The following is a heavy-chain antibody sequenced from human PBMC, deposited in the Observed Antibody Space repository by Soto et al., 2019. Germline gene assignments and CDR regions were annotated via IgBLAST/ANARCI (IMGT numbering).Heavy chain of an antibody. CDR2: IKQDGTEK. CDR3: ARGDTPMITGMDSFDI. D-gene: IGHD5-18*01. Sequence: GSLRLSCAASGFTFSRYWMNWVRQAPGKGLEWVANIKQDGTEKSYVDSVKGRFTISRDNARNSLYLQMDSLRAEDTAVYFCARGDTPMITGMDSFDIWGQGTMVTVSS. V-gene: IGHV3-7*01. J-gene: IGHJ3*02. CDR1: GFTFSRYW.